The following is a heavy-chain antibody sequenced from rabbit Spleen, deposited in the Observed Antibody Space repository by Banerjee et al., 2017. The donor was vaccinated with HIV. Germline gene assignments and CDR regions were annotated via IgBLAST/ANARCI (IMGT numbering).Heavy chain of an antibody. CDR2: IYTDSSGST. Sequence: QSLEESGGDLVKPGASLTLTCTASGFSFSNSYYMCWVRQAPGKGLEWIACIYTDSSGSTYYASWARGRFTISKASSTTVTLQMTSLTAADTATYFCARDTATSFSTYGMDLWGQGTLVTVS. V-gene: IGHV1S40*01. CDR1: GFSFSNSYY. J-gene: IGHJ6*01. CDR3: ARDTATSFSTYGMDL. D-gene: IGHD1-1*01.